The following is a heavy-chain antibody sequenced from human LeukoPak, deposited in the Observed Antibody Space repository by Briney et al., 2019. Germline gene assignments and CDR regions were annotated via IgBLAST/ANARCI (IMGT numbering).Heavy chain of an antibody. J-gene: IGHJ4*02. CDR1: GFTFSSYA. CDR2: ISGSGGST. CDR3: AKSFDYYDSSGYSN. D-gene: IGHD3-22*01. V-gene: IGHV3-23*01. Sequence: GGSLRLSCAAFGFTFSSYAMGWVRQAPGKGLEWVSAISGSGGSTYYADSVKGRFTISRDNSKNTLYLQMNSLRAEDTAVYYCAKSFDYYDSSGYSNWGQGTLVTVSS.